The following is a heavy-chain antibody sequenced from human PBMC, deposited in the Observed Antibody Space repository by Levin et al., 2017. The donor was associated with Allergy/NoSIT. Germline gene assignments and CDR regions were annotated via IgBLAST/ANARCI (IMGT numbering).Heavy chain of an antibody. CDR3: AKSSGFRDAFDI. J-gene: IGHJ3*02. CDR2: IFYIGTT. V-gene: IGHV4-39*01. D-gene: IGHD3-22*01. Sequence: SETLSLICTVSGASISSSTYYWGWIRQPPGKGLEWIGSIFYIGTTSYNPSLKSRVSLSEDTSKNQFSLKLTSVTAADTSIYYCAKSSGFRDAFDIWGHGTMVTVSS. CDR1: GASISSSTYY.